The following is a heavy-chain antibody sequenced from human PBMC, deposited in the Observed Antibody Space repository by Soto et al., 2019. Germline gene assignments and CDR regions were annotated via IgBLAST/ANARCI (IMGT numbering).Heavy chain of an antibody. CDR3: AKDIIGDYDFWSGSLGYFDY. D-gene: IGHD3-3*01. CDR1: GFTFDDYT. Sequence: GGSLRLSCAASGFTFDDYTMHWVRQAPGKGLEWVSLISWDGGSTYYADSVKGRFTISRDNSKNSLYLQMNSLRTEDTALYYCAKDIIGDYDFWSGSLGYFDYWGQGTLVTVSS. J-gene: IGHJ4*02. CDR2: ISWDGGST. V-gene: IGHV3-43*01.